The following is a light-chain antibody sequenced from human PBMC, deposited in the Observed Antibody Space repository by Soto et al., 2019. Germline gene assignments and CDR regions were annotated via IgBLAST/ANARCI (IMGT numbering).Light chain of an antibody. V-gene: IGKV1-6*01. CDR1: QGIRND. J-gene: IGKJ1*01. Sequence: AIQMTQSPSSLSASVGDRVTITCRASQGIRNDLGWYQQKPGKAPKLLIYAASSLQSGVPSRFRGSGSGTDFALTISSLQPEDFATYYCLQDYNYPRTFGQGTKVEIK. CDR2: AAS. CDR3: LQDYNYPRT.